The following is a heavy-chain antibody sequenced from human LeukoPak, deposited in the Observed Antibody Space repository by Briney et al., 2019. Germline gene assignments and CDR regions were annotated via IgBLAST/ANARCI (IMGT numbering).Heavy chain of an antibody. Sequence: GGSLRLSCAASGFTFSRFTMNWVRQAPGKGLEGVSSITSSSSYIYYADSVKGRFSISRDNAKNSLYLQMNTLTAEDTAVYYCAKDDAWLRFGEWSQGTLVTVSS. V-gene: IGHV3-21*04. J-gene: IGHJ4*02. D-gene: IGHD3-10*01. CDR3: AKDDAWLRFGE. CDR2: ITSSSSYI. CDR1: GFTFSRFT.